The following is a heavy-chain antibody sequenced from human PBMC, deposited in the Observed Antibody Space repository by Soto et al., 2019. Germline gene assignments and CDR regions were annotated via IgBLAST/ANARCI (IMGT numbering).Heavy chain of an antibody. D-gene: IGHD4-17*01. Sequence: SETLSLTCTVSGGSISSGGYYWSWIRQYPVKGLEWIGYIYYSGSTYYNPSLKSRVTISVDTSKNQFSLKLSSVTAADTAVYYCARVSDYGDYPYYYYGMDVWGQGTTVTVSS. CDR3: ARVSDYGDYPYYYYGMDV. V-gene: IGHV4-31*03. J-gene: IGHJ6*02. CDR2: IYYSGST. CDR1: GGSISSGGYY.